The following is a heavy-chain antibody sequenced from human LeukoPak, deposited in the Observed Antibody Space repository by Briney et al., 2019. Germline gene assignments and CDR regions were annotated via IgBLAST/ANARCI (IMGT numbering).Heavy chain of an antibody. V-gene: IGHV3-30*18. J-gene: IGHJ3*02. D-gene: IGHD3-22*01. Sequence: GGSLRLSCAASGFTFSSYGMHWVRQAPGRGLEWVAVISYDGSNKYYADSVKGRFTISRDNSKNTLYLQMNSLRAEDTAVYYCAKGTTHYYDSSGPDAFDIWGQGTMVTVSS. CDR1: GFTFSSYG. CDR3: AKGTTHYYDSSGPDAFDI. CDR2: ISYDGSNK.